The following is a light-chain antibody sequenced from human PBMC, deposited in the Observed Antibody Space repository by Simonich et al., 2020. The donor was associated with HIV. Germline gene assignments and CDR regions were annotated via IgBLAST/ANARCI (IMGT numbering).Light chain of an antibody. CDR3: VLYMGSGIWV. V-gene: IGLV8-61*01. Sequence: QTVVTQETSSSVSPGGTVTLTCGLSSGSVSTSYYPSWYQQTPGQAPRTLIYSTNPRSSGVPDRFSGSILGNKAALTITGAQADDESDYYCVLYMGSGIWVFGGGTKLTVL. CDR2: STN. CDR1: SGSVSTSYY. J-gene: IGLJ3*02.